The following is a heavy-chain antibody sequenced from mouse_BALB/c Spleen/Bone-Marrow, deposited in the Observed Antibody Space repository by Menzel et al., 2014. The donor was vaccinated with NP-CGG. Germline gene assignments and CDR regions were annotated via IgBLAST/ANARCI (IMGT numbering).Heavy chain of an antibody. D-gene: IGHD1-1*01. Sequence: VKVVESGPSLVQPSQSLSITCTASGFSLTNYGIYWVRQSPGKGLEWLGVIWRGGTTDYNAAFMSRLSITKDNSKSQVFFKMNSLQADDTAIYYCAKGHYGRSPFAYWGQGTLVTVSA. V-gene: IGHV2-5-1*01. CDR2: IWRGGTT. J-gene: IGHJ3*01. CDR1: GFSLTNYG. CDR3: AKGHYGRSPFAY.